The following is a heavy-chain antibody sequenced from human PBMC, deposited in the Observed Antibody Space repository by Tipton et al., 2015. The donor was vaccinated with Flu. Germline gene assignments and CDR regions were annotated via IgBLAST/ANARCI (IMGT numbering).Heavy chain of an antibody. CDR1: GFTLSNYA. CDR2: ISGSGGYT. J-gene: IGHJ4*02. Sequence: SLRLSCAASGFTLSNYAMTWVRQAPGKGLEWVSSISGSGGYTYYADSVEGRFTISRDNSKSTLYLQMDSLRGEDTAVYYCAKNVGYCNSVSCYRPFDFWGQGILVTVSS. V-gene: IGHV3-23*01. CDR3: AKNVGYCNSVSCYRPFDF. D-gene: IGHD2-2*01.